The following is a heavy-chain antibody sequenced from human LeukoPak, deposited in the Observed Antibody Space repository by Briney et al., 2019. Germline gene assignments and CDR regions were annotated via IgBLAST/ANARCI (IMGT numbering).Heavy chain of an antibody. Sequence: SETLSLTCTVSGGSISSSYYYWGWIRQPPGKGLEWIGEIYHSGSTNFNPSLKSRVTISVDKSKNQFSLNLTSVTAADTAVYYCARARYSSGWYFDYWGQGTLVTVSS. CDR2: IYHSGST. CDR1: GGSISSSYYY. V-gene: IGHV4-39*07. D-gene: IGHD6-19*01. J-gene: IGHJ4*02. CDR3: ARARYSSGWYFDY.